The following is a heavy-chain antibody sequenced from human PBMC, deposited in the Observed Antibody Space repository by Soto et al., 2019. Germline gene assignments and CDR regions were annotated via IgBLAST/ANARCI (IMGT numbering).Heavy chain of an antibody. J-gene: IGHJ4*02. CDR1: GFTFFYAW. V-gene: IGHV3-15*01. Sequence: EVRVVETGGGLVKPGEPLRLSCAVSGFTFFYAWMPWVRQAPGKGLEGVGRIRSKTSGEIRDYAAPVKGRFTIARDDSTNTVYLQMNSLKTEDTAVYYCVIDISESGVGELDHWGQGTQVTVSS. CDR2: IRSKTSGEIR. CDR3: VIDISESGVGELDH. D-gene: IGHD3-3*01.